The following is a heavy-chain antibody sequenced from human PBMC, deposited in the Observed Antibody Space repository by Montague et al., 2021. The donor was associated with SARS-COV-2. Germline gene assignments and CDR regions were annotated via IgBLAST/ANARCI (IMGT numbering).Heavy chain of an antibody. CDR3: ARTEYNWNDWFDP. V-gene: IGHV4-59*13. CDR1: GGSISSYY. D-gene: IGHD1-20*01. CDR2: IFHSGIT. Sequence: SETLSLTCSVSGGSISSYYWSWIRQSPGKGLEWIGYIFHSGITDYNPSXKSRVTISVDMSKNQFSLQLNSVTAADSAVYYCARTEYNWNDWFDPWGQGTLVTGSS. J-gene: IGHJ5*02.